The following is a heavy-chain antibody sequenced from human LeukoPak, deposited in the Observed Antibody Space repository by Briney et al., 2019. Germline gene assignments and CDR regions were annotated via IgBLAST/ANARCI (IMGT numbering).Heavy chain of an antibody. V-gene: IGHV3-11*06. CDR3: ARVQNYDILTGYYIGAFDI. CDR2: ISSSSSYT. J-gene: IGHJ3*02. CDR1: GFTYSKYD. D-gene: IGHD3-9*01. Sequence: PLVSLMCSRAGNGFTYSKYDEIGVRQVPEKKLEWVSYISSSSSYTNYADSVEGRFTISRDNAKNSLYLQMNSLRAEDTAVYYCARVQNYDILTGYYIGAFDIWGQGTMVTVSS.